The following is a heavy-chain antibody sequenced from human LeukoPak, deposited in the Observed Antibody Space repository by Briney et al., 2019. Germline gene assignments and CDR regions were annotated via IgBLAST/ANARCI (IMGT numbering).Heavy chain of an antibody. Sequence: SETLSLTCTVSGGSMSGFYWTWLRQPPGKGLEWIGHIYYSGTTNYHPSLKSRLTISVDTSKNQFSLKLSSVTAADTAVYYCARDYYGWGSSFDSWGQGTLVTVSS. J-gene: IGHJ4*02. D-gene: IGHD3-10*01. CDR3: ARDYYGWGSSFDS. CDR1: GGSMSGFY. CDR2: IYYSGTT. V-gene: IGHV4-59*01.